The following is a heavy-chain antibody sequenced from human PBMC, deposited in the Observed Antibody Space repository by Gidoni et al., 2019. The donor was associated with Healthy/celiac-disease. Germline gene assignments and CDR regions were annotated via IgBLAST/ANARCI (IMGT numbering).Heavy chain of an antibody. Sequence: EVQLVESGGGLVQPGGSLRLSCAASGFTFSSYSMNWVRQAPGKGLEWVSYISSSSSTIYYADSVKGRFTISRDNAKNSLYLQMNSLRDEDTAVYYCARETIAVAGTDAFDIWGQGTMVTVSS. D-gene: IGHD6-19*01. CDR2: ISSSSSTI. V-gene: IGHV3-48*02. J-gene: IGHJ3*02. CDR1: GFTFSSYS. CDR3: ARETIAVAGTDAFDI.